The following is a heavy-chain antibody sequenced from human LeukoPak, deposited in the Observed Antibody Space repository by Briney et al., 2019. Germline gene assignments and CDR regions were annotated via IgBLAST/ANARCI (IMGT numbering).Heavy chain of an antibody. CDR2: IFSHGET. V-gene: IGHV3-66*01. J-gene: IGHJ4*02. D-gene: IGHD2-8*01. Sequence: PGGSLRLSCAASGSTVGNNYMNWVRQAPGKGLEWVSLIFSHGETSYADSVKGRFTISRDNSKNTLYLQMNGLRVEHTAVYYCARDPPAVSINTYAWGQGTLVTVSS. CDR3: ARDPPAVSINTYA. CDR1: GSTVGNNY.